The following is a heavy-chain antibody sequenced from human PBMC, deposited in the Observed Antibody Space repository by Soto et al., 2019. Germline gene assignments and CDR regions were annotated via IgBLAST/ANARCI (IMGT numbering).Heavy chain of an antibody. CDR1: GGSISSSSYY. D-gene: IGHD3-3*01. CDR3: ARTVPYYDFWSGYYSRGVIGYMDV. J-gene: IGHJ6*03. Sequence: QLQLQESGPGLVKPSETLSLTCTVSGGSISSSSYYWGWIRQPPGKGLEWIGSIYYSGSTYYNPSLKRRVTISVDTSKNQFSLKLSSVTAADTAVYYCARTVPYYDFWSGYYSRGVIGYMDVWGKGTTVTVSS. V-gene: IGHV4-39*01. CDR2: IYYSGST.